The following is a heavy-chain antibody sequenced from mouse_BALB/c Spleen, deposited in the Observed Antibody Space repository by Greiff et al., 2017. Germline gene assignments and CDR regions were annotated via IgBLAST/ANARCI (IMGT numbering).Heavy chain of an antibody. J-gene: IGHJ3*01. CDR1: GFSLTGYG. Sequence: VQLKESGPGLVAPSQSLSITCTVSGFSLTGYGVNWVRQPPGKGLEWLGMIWGDGSTDYNSALKSRLSISKDNSKSQVFLKMNSLQTDDTARYYCARGDRNYGFAYWGQGTLVTVSA. CDR3: ARGDRNYGFAY. D-gene: IGHD2-1*01. V-gene: IGHV2-6-7*01. CDR2: IWGDGST.